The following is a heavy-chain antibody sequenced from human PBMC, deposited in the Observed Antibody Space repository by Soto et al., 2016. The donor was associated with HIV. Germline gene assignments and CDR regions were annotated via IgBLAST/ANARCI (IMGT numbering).Heavy chain of an antibody. V-gene: IGHV1-2*02. CDR3: ARDWAAVPLY. D-gene: IGHD3-16*01. CDR2: INPNSGGA. J-gene: IGHJ4*02. CDR1: GYTFTNYY. Sequence: QVQLVQSGAEVKKPGASVRVSCRTSGYTFTNYYIHWVRQAPGQGLEWLGWINPNSGGANYAQKFRDRVTMTRDTSTVYLDLSSLRSDDTAVYYCARDWAAVPLYWGQGTLVTVSS.